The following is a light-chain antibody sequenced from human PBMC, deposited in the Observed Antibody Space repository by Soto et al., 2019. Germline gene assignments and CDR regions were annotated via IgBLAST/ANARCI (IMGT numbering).Light chain of an antibody. V-gene: IGKV3-11*01. J-gene: IGKJ1*01. CDR3: QVRDDWPS. CDR1: QSVSTS. CDR2: DSS. Sequence: IVLTQSPVTLALSPGERAVLSCRASQSVSTSLAWYQHKPGQAPRLFIYDSSKRAPVIPARLSVSGSGTGFTLTISSLEPEDFAVYYCQVRDDWPSFGQGTKVEI.